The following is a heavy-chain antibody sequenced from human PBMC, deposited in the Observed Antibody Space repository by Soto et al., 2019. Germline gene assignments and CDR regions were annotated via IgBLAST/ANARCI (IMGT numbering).Heavy chain of an antibody. Sequence: SETLSLTCTVSGGSISSYYWTWIRQPPGKGLEYIGYIYYSGSSGSTNYNLSLQSRVSISADTSKNQFSLMLSSVTAADTAVYYCASLGPYCSSSSCSKYNWFDPWGQGTLVTVS. J-gene: IGHJ5*02. V-gene: IGHV4-59*01. CDR1: GGSISSYY. D-gene: IGHD2-15*01. CDR3: ASLGPYCSSSSCSKYNWFDP. CDR2: IYYSGSSGST.